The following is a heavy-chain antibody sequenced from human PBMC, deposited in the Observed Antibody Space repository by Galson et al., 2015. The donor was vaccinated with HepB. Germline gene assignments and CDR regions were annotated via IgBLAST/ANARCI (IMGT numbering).Heavy chain of an antibody. CDR2: TYYRSKWYS. J-gene: IGHJ4*02. V-gene: IGHV6-1*01. CDR3: AGAREGGWYFDN. D-gene: IGHD6-19*01. CDR1: GDSVSSNSAA. Sequence: CAISGDSVSSNSAARNWIRHSPSRGLEWLGRTYYRSKWYSDYAVSVKSRITINPDTSKNQFSLQLSSVTPEDAAMYYCAGAREGGWYFDNWGQGTLVTVSS.